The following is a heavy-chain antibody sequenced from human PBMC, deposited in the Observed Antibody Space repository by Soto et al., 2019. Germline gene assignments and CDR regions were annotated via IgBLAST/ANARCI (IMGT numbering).Heavy chain of an antibody. J-gene: IGHJ4*02. CDR3: ARAEGGIFDY. CDR2: IYHGVST. CDR1: GGSISSGGYS. V-gene: IGHV4-30-2*01. Sequence: QLQLQESGSGLVKPSQTLSLTCAVSGGSISSGGYSWSWIRQPPGKGLEWIGYIYHGVSTYYNPSLKSLVTISVDRSKNQFSLKLSSVTAADTAVYYCARAEGGIFDYWGQGTLVTVSS.